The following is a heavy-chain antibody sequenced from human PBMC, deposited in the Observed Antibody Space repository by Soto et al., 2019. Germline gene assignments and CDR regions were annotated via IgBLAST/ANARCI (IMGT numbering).Heavy chain of an antibody. CDR2: INPNSGGT. CDR1: GYTFTGYY. D-gene: IGHD2-2*01. J-gene: IGHJ5*02. V-gene: IGHV1-2*04. Sequence: GASVKVSCKASGYTFTGYYMHWVRQAPGQGLEWMGWINPNSGGTNYAQKFQGWVTMTRDTSISTAYMELSRLRSDDTAVYYCARGRVVVPVAMRTQKYNWFDPWGQGTLVTVSS. CDR3: ARGRVVVPVAMRTQKYNWFDP.